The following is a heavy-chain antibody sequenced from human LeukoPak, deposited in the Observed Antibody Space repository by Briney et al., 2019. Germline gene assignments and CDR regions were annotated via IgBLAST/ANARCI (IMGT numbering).Heavy chain of an antibody. J-gene: IGHJ4*02. CDR3: STYLTI. CDR1: GFTFRSYA. Sequence: GGSLRLSCAASGFTFRSYAMSWVRQAPGKGLEWVGRIKSKTDGGTTDYAAPVKGRFTISRDDSKTTLFLQMNSLKTEDTAVYYCSTYLTIRGQGSLVTVSS. CDR2: IKSKTDGGTT. V-gene: IGHV3-15*01.